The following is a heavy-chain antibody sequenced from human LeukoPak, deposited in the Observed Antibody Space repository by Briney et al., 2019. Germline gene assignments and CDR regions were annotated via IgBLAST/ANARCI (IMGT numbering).Heavy chain of an antibody. J-gene: IGHJ4*02. CDR2: ISAYNGNT. Sequence: GASVKVSCKASGYTFTSYDINWVRQATGQGLEWMGWISAYNGNTNYAQKLQGRVTMTTDTSTSTAYMELRSLRSDDTAVYYCARDRYYYDSSGYSKTFDYWGQGTLVTVSS. V-gene: IGHV1-18*01. CDR3: ARDRYYYDSSGYSKTFDY. CDR1: GYTFTSYD. D-gene: IGHD3-22*01.